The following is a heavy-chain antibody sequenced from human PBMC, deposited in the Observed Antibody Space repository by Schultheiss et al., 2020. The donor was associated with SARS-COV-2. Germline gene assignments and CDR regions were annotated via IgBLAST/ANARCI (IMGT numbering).Heavy chain of an antibody. CDR3: AKDTSYPITTLGYYYYYGMDV. J-gene: IGHJ6*02. Sequence: GGSLRLSCAASGFTFSSYAMHWVRQAPGKGLEWVAVISYDGSNKYYADSVKGRFTTSRDNAKNSLYLQMNSLRAEDTAVYYCAKDTSYPITTLGYYYYYGMDVWGQGTTVTVSS. V-gene: IGHV3-30*18. CDR1: GFTFSSYA. CDR2: ISYDGSNK. D-gene: IGHD1-1*01.